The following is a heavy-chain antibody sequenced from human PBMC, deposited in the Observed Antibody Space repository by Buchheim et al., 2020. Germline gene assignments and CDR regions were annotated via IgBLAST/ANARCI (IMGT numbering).Heavy chain of an antibody. V-gene: IGHV3-23*01. J-gene: IGHJ5*02. CDR3: AKPVSVTRVYNFFDP. Sequence: EVQLLESGGGLVQPGGSLRLSCAVSGFAFSGYAMSWVRQASGKGLEWVSAISGSGITTYYADSVKGRFTISRANSKNTLYLQMNSLSSEDTAVYYCAKPVSVTRVYNFFDPWGQGTL. CDR1: GFAFSGYA. CDR2: ISGSGITT. D-gene: IGHD2-8*01.